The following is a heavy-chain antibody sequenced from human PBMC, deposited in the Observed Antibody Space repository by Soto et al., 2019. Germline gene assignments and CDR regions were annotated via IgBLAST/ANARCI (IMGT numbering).Heavy chain of an antibody. CDR3: ARNGYYSLDL. D-gene: IGHD1-26*01. J-gene: IGHJ3*01. CDR2: IYHSGAT. Sequence: SETLSLTCAVSGASISNDNWWSWVRQPPGKGLEWIGEIYHSGATNYNPSLTSRVTISVDTSKNQFSLKLTSVTAADTAVYFCARNGYYSLDLWGQGAMVT. CDR1: GASISNDNW. V-gene: IGHV4-4*02.